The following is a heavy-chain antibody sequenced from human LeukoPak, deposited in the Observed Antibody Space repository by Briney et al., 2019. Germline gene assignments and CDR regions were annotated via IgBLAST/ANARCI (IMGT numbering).Heavy chain of an antibody. CDR3: ARGGASSRYFDY. Sequence: SETLSLTCTVSGASISGDYWSWIRQPPGKGLEWIAFVYSGGITNYSPSLKSRVTISIDTSKSQFSLTLNSVTAADTAVYYCARGGASSRYFDYWGQGTLVTVSS. CDR1: GASISGDY. J-gene: IGHJ4*02. V-gene: IGHV4-59*01. CDR2: VYSGGIT.